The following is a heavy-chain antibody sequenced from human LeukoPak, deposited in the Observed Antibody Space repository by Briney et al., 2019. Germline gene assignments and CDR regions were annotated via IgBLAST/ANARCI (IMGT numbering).Heavy chain of an antibody. V-gene: IGHV3-7*01. Sequence: QPGGSLRLSCETSGSTFSTSWMAWVRQAPGKGLEWVANMSPDGSATFYVDSVRGRFTISRDNAKSSLHLQMYSLRADDTAVYYCAKSIDSWGQGTLVTVSS. CDR1: GSTFSTSW. J-gene: IGHJ4*02. CDR2: MSPDGSAT. CDR3: AKSIDS.